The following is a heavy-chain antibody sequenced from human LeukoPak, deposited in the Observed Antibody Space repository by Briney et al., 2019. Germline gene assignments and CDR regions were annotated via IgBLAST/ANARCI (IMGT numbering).Heavy chain of an antibody. CDR2: IRSDGSST. CDR3: ARSHYYDRSGYYYAFDI. CDR1: GFTLNTYA. Sequence: PGGSLRLSCAASGFTLNTYAMHWVRQAPGKGLEYVSSIRSDGSSTYYANSVKGRFTISRDNSKNTLYLQLGSLRAEDMAVYYCARSHYYDRSGYYYAFDIWGQGTMVTVSS. J-gene: IGHJ3*02. D-gene: IGHD3-22*01. V-gene: IGHV3-64*01.